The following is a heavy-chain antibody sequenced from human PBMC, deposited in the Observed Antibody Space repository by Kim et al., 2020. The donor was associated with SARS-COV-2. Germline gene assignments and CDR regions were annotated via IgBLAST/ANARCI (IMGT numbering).Heavy chain of an antibody. CDR2: INSNSRAI. D-gene: IGHD3-10*01. V-gene: IGHV3-9*01. J-gene: IGHJ4*02. CDR1: GFTFSDYA. Sequence: GGSLRLSCVASGFTFSDYAMHWVRQPPGKGLEWISCINSNSRAIDYADSVRGRFTVSRDNAKNSLYLQVNSLRVDDTALYYCARDAAGSIDYWGQGTLVTVSS. CDR3: ARDAAGSIDY.